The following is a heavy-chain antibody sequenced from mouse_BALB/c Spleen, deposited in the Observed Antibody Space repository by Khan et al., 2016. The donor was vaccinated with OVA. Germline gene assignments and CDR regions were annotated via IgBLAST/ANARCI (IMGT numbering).Heavy chain of an antibody. CDR1: GFSLTDYG. CDR2: IWRDGST. D-gene: IGHD2-10*01. V-gene: IGHV2-6-1*01. J-gene: IGHJ4*01. CDR3: ARQPYYHYYIMDY. Sequence: QVQLQQSGPGLVAPSQSLSITCTISGFSLTDYGVHWLRQPPGKGLEWLVVIWRDGSTTYNSTLKSRLIISKDNSKSQVFLKMNSLQTDDTAMYYCARQPYYHYYIMDYWGQGTSVTVSS.